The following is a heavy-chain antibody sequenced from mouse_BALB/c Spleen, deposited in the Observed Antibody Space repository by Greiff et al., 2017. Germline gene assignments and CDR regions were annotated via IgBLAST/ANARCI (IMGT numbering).Heavy chain of an antibody. CDR1: GFTFSSYT. D-gene: IGHD4-1*01. J-gene: IGHJ4*01. Sequence: EVHLVESGGGLVKPGGSLKLSCAASGFTFSSYTMSWVRQTPEKRLEWVATISSGGSYTYYPDSVKGRFTISRDNAKNTLYLQMSSLKSEDTAMYYCTRQGRGAWDGPMDYWGQGTSVTVSS. V-gene: IGHV5-6-4*01. CDR2: ISSGGSYT. CDR3: TRQGRGAWDGPMDY.